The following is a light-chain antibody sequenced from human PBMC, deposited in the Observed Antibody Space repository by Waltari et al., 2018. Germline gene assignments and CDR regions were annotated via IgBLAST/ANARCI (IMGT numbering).Light chain of an antibody. CDR1: QGISTY. V-gene: IGKV1-17*01. J-gene: IGKJ4*01. CDR2: AAS. Sequence: DIQMTQSPSSLSASAGDRDTITCRASQGISTYLNWYQQKPGKAPKRLIYAASSLDSGVPSRFSGSGSGTDFTLTISSLQPEDFATYYCLQYNSNPLTFGGGTKVEIK. CDR3: LQYNSNPLT.